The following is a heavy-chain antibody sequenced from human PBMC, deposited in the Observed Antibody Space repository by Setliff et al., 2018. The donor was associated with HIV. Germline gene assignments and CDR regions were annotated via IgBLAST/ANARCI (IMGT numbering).Heavy chain of an antibody. CDR2: IYTSGST. V-gene: IGHV4-4*08. D-gene: IGHD3-16*01. CDR3: AKRTFGSGRLDP. Sequence: KSSETLSLTCTVSGGSISSYYWSWIRQSPGKGLEWIGYIYTSGSTNYNPSLKSRVTISVDTSKNQFSLKLSSVTATDTAVYYCAKRTFGSGRLDPWGQGTLVTVSS. CDR1: GGSISSYY. J-gene: IGHJ5*02.